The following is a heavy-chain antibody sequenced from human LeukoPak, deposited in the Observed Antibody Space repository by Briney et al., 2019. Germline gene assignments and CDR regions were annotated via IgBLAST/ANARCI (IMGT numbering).Heavy chain of an antibody. D-gene: IGHD1-26*01. Sequence: SETLSLTCTVSGGSISSYYWSWIRQPAGKGLEWIGRIYTSGSTNYNPSLKSRVTMSADTSKNQFSLKLSSVTAADTAVYYCARIATRAGWELLDYWGQGTLSPSPQ. CDR1: GGSISSYY. J-gene: IGHJ4*02. CDR3: ARIATRAGWELLDY. V-gene: IGHV4-4*07. CDR2: IYTSGST.